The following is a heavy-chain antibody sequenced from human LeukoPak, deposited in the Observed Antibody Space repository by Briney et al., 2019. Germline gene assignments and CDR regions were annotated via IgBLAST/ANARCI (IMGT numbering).Heavy chain of an antibody. V-gene: IGHV3-23*01. CDR2: ISGSTGST. CDR3: AKDGERGSYSYFDY. CDR1: GFTLSSYA. Sequence: GGSLRLSCADPGFTLSSYAMSWVRQAPGKGLEWVSAISGSTGSTYYADSVKGRFTISRDNSKNTLYLQMKSLRAEDTAVYYCAKDGERGSYSYFDYWGQGTLVTVSS. D-gene: IGHD1-26*01. J-gene: IGHJ4*02.